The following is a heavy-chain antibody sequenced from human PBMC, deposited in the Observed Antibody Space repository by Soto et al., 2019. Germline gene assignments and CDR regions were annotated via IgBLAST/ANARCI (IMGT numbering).Heavy chain of an antibody. CDR2: ISSSGSTI. D-gene: IGHD2-8*01. V-gene: IGHV3-11*01. CDR1: GFTFSDYY. Sequence: QVQLVESGGGLVKPGGSLRLSCAASGFTFSDYYMSWIRQAPGKGLEWVSYISSSGSTIYYADSVKGRFTISRDNAKNSLYLQMNSLRAEDTAVYYCAGSPKTRRGWRKYCTNGVCYTSGGHHYWGQGTLVTVSS. CDR3: AGSPKTRRGWRKYCTNGVCYTSGGHHY. J-gene: IGHJ4*02.